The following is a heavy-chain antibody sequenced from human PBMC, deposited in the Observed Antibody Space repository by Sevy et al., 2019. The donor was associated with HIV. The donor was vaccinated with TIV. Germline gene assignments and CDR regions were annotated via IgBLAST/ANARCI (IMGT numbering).Heavy chain of an antibody. CDR1: GVSITRSY. V-gene: IGHV4-59*01. CDR2: VYYTGKT. D-gene: IGHD6-6*01. Sequence: SETLSLTCNVSGVSITRSYWNWIRQTPGKGLEWIAFVYYTGKTNYNPPLKSRVTVSLDTSKSQFSPKLSSVTAADTAVYYCARGGAGRQFDYYYYMDVWGKGTTVTVSS. J-gene: IGHJ6*03. CDR3: ARGGAGRQFDYYYYMDV.